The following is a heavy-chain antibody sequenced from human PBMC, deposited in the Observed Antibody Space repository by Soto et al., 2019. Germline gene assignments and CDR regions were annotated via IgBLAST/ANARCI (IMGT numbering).Heavy chain of an antibody. CDR3: ARGDCSGGSCSVFDY. J-gene: IGHJ4*02. D-gene: IGHD2-15*01. V-gene: IGHV4-34*01. Sequence: QVQLQQWGAGLLKPSETLSLTCRVYGGSFSGYYWSWIRQPPGKGLEWIGEINHTGSTNYNPSLKSRVTVSVDTSKKQFSLKLTSVTAADTAVYYCARGDCSGGSCSVFDYWGQGAQVTVSS. CDR1: GGSFSGYY. CDR2: INHTGST.